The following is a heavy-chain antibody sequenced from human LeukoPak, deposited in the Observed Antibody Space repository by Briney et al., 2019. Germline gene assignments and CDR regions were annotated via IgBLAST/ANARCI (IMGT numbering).Heavy chain of an antibody. D-gene: IGHD4-17*01. CDR2: IYYSGST. J-gene: IGHJ1*01. CDR3: ARQAVDYGDYGYFQH. V-gene: IGHV4-39*01. CDR1: GGSISSSSYY. Sequence: SETLSLTCTVSGGSISSSSYYWGWIRQPPGQGLEWIGSIYYSGSTYYNPSLKSRVTISVDTSKNQFSLKLSSVTAADTAVYYCARQAVDYGDYGYFQHWGQGTLVTVSS.